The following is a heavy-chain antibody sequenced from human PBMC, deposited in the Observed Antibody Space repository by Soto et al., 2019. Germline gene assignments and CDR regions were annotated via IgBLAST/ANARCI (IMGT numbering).Heavy chain of an antibody. D-gene: IGHD6-6*01. Sequence: PGGSLRLSCAASGFTFSSYGMHWVRQAPGKGLEWVAVISYDGSNKYYADSVKGRFTISRDNSKNTLYLQMNSLRAEDTAVYYCAKELTEYSSSSLDYWGQGTLVTVSS. V-gene: IGHV3-30*18. CDR2: ISYDGSNK. J-gene: IGHJ4*02. CDR3: AKELTEYSSSSLDY. CDR1: GFTFSSYG.